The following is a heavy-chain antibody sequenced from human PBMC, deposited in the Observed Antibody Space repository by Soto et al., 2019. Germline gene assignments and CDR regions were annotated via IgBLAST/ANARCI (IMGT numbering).Heavy chain of an antibody. CDR3: ARASRGITMSRFHP. Sequence: QVQLQQWGAGLLKPSETLSPTCIVYGGSFSDDYWTWIRQPPGKGLEWIGEINQSGSSNYNPSLKSRVTISIDMSKGQFSLKLSSVTAADTAVYYCARASRGITMSRFHPWGQGTLVTVSS. CDR2: INQSGSS. D-gene: IGHD3-10*02. J-gene: IGHJ5*02. CDR1: GGSFSDDY. V-gene: IGHV4-34*02.